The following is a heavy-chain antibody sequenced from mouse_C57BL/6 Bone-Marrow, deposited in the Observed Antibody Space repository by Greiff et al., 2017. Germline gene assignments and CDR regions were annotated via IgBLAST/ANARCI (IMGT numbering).Heavy chain of an antibody. Sequence: EVKLVESGGGLVKPGGSLKLSCAASGFTFSSYAMSWVRQTPEKRLEWVATISDGGSYTYYPENVKGRFTISRDNAKNNLYLQMSHLKSEDTAMHYCARDGVAYWGQGTLVTVSA. D-gene: IGHD2-3*01. V-gene: IGHV5-4*03. J-gene: IGHJ3*01. CDR1: GFTFSSYA. CDR2: ISDGGSYT. CDR3: ARDGVAY.